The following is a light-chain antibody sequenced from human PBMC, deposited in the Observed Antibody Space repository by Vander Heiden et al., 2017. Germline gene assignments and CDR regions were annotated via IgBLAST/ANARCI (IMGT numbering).Light chain of an antibody. CDR3: MRSLQTPLT. CDR2: LGS. Sequence: DIVMTQSPLSLPVTPGEPASISCRSSQSLLHSNGYNYLDWYLQKPGQSPQLLIYLGSNRASGVPDRFSGSGSGTDFTLKISRVEAEDVGVYYCMRSLQTPLTFGGWTKVEIK. J-gene: IGKJ4*01. CDR1: QSLLHSNGYNY. V-gene: IGKV2-28*01.